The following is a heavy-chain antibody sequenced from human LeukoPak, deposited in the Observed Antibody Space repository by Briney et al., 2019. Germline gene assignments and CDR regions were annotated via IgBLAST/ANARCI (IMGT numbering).Heavy chain of an antibody. D-gene: IGHD6-19*01. CDR2: ISWDGGST. J-gene: IGHJ4*02. CDR1: GFSFDDYA. CDR3: AKDVGHSSGWYYFDY. V-gene: IGHV3-43D*03. Sequence: GGSLRLSCAASGFSFDDYAMHWVRQAPGKGLEWVSLISWDGGSTYYADSVKGRFTISRDNSKNSLYLQMNSLRAEDTALYYCAKDVGHSSGWYYFDYWGQGTLVTVSS.